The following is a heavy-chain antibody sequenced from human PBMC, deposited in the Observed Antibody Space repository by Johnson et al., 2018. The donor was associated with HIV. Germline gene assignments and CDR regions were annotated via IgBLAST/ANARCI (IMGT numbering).Heavy chain of an antibody. D-gene: IGHD3-3*02. CDR1: GFTFDDYA. Sequence: VHLVESGGGLVQPGRSLRVSCAASGFTFDDYAMHWVRQAPGKGLEWVSGISWNSGSRGYADSVKGRFIISRDNAKNSLNLQMNSLRAEDTALYYCAKGMLAERGAFDIWGQGTMVTVSS. CDR2: ISWNSGSR. V-gene: IGHV3-9*01. J-gene: IGHJ3*02. CDR3: AKGMLAERGAFDI.